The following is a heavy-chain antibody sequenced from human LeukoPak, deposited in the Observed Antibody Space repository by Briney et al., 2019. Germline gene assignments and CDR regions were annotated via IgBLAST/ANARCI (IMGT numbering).Heavy chain of an antibody. CDR1: GFSFSIYS. CDR2: ISSSSSYI. V-gene: IGHV3-21*01. Sequence: GGSLRLSCAASGFSFSIYSMNWVRQAPGKGLEWVSSISSSSSYIYYADSVKDRFTISRDNAKNSLYLQMDSLRAEDTAVYYCARAYYGSGTSHFDSWGQGTLVTVSS. D-gene: IGHD3-10*01. CDR3: ARAYYGSGTSHFDS. J-gene: IGHJ4*02.